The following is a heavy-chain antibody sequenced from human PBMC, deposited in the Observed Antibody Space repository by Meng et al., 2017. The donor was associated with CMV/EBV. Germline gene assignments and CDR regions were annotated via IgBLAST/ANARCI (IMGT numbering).Heavy chain of an antibody. V-gene: IGHV4-39*07. D-gene: IGHD5-18*01. J-gene: IGHJ6*02. CDR3: AREGYSYGDYYYGMDV. Sequence: SETLSLTCTVSGGSISSSSYYWGWIRQPPGKGLEWIGSIYYSGSTYYNPSLKSRVTISVDTSKNQFSLKLSSVTAADTAVYYCAREGYSYGDYYYGMDVWGQGTTVTFSS. CDR1: GGSISSSSYY. CDR2: IYYSGST.